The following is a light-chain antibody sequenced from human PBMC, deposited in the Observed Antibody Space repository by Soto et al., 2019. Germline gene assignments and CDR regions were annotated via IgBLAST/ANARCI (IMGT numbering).Light chain of an antibody. J-gene: IGKJ1*01. V-gene: IGKV3-20*01. CDR2: GAS. CDR1: QSVSSY. CDR3: QQYGSSPRT. Sequence: IVVTQSPGTLSLSPGERATLSCRASQSVSSYLAWYQQKPGQAPRLLIYGASSRATGIPDRFSGSGSGTDFTLTISRLEPEDFAVYYCQQYGSSPRTFGQGTKVDIK.